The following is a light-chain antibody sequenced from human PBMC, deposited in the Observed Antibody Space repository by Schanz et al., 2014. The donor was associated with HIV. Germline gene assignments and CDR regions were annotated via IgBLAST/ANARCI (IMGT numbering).Light chain of an antibody. CDR3: GTWDSSLSSGV. J-gene: IGLJ3*02. CDR1: SSNIVSNY. Sequence: QSVLTQPPSVSAAPGQKVTISCSGGSSNIVSNYVSWYRQLPGTAPKLLIYDNDRRPAGIPDRFSGSKSGTSATLGITGLQTGDEADYYCGTWDSSLSSGVFGGGTKVTVL. CDR2: DND. V-gene: IGLV1-51*01.